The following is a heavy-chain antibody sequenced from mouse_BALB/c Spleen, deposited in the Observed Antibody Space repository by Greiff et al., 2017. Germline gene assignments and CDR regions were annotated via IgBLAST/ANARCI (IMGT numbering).Heavy chain of an antibody. V-gene: IGHV1-69*02. Sequence: QVQLQQPGAELVKPGASVKLSCKASGYTFTSYRINWVKQRPGQGLEWIGNIYPSDSYTNYNQKFKDKATLTVDKSSSTAYMQLSSPTSEDSAVYYCTRSDGTRYFDVWGAGTTVTVSS. CDR2: IYPSDSYT. CDR1: GYTFTSYR. CDR3: TRSDGTRYFDV. D-gene: IGHD1-2*01. J-gene: IGHJ1*01.